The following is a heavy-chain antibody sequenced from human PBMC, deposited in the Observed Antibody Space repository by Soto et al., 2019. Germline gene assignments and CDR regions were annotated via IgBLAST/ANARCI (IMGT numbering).Heavy chain of an antibody. CDR1: GGSISSGGYY. J-gene: IGHJ4*02. CDR2: IYYSGST. CDR3: AREFHDYGDYVFDY. Sequence: LSLTCTVSGGSISSGGYYWSWIRQHPGKGLEWIGYIYYSGSTYYNPSLKSRVTISVDTSKNQFSLKLSSVTAADTAVYYCAREFHDYGDYVFDYWGQGTLVTVS. V-gene: IGHV4-31*03. D-gene: IGHD4-17*01.